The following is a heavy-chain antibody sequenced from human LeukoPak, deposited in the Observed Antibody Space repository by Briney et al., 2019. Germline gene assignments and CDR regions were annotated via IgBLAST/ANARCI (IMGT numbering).Heavy chain of an antibody. D-gene: IGHD2-2*02. Sequence: PGRSLRPSQAAAGFTFSSYAMHSVRHDPGKGIESVAVISYDRSNKYYADSVKGRFTISRVNSKNTLYLQMNSRRAEDTAVYYCARDSACSSTSCYTVEYYFDYWGQGTLVTVSS. CDR1: GFTFSSYA. V-gene: IGHV3-30*01. CDR3: ARDSACSSTSCYTVEYYFDY. J-gene: IGHJ4*02. CDR2: ISYDRSNK.